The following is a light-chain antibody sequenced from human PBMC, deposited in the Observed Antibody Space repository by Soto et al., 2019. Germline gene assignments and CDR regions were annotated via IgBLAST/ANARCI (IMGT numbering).Light chain of an antibody. J-gene: IGKJ2*01. CDR1: QSISDW. Sequence: DIPMTQSPSTLSASVGDRVTITCRASQSISDWLAWYHQNPGKAPNLLIYKASSLESGVPSRFSGSGSGTEFTLTISSVQPDDFAAYYCQQYDSDPYTFGQGTKLEIK. V-gene: IGKV1-5*03. CDR3: QQYDSDPYT. CDR2: KAS.